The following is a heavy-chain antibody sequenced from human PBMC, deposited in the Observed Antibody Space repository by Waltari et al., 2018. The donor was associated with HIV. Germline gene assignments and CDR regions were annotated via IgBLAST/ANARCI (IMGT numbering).Heavy chain of an antibody. Sequence: QVQLQESGPGLVKPSQTLSLTCTVSGGSISSGGYYWSWIRQHPAKGLEWIGYIYYSGSTYYNPSLKSRVTISVDTSKNQFSLKLSSVTAADTAVYYCARDQRCSGGSCYSDYYYYGMDVWGQGTTVTVSS. CDR3: ARDQRCSGGSCYSDYYYYGMDV. J-gene: IGHJ6*02. CDR2: IYYSGST. CDR1: GGSISSGGYY. V-gene: IGHV4-31*03. D-gene: IGHD2-15*01.